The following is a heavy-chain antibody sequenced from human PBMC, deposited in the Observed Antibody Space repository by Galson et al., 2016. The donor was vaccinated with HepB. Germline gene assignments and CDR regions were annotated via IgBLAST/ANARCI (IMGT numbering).Heavy chain of an antibody. CDR3: ARETSSGWYDNGMDV. V-gene: IGHV3-74*01. CDR1: GFTFSSYW. CDR2: IKSDGSYT. Sequence: SLRLSCAASGFTFSSYWMHWVRQAPGKGLVWVSRIKSDGSYTRYADSVKGRFTISRDNAKNTLCLQMNSLRAEDTAVYYCARETSSGWYDNGMDVWGQGTTVTVSS. J-gene: IGHJ6*02. D-gene: IGHD6-19*01.